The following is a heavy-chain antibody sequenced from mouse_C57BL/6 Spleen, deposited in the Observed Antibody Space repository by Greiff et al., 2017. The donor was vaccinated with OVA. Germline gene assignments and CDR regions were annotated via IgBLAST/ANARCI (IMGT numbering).Heavy chain of an antibody. CDR3: ASGGYDYDPWFAY. V-gene: IGHV1-26*01. D-gene: IGHD2-4*01. CDR2: INPNNGGT. CDR1: GYTFTDYY. J-gene: IGHJ3*01. Sequence: EVQLQQSGPELVKPGASVKISCKASGYTFTDYYMNWVKQSHGKSLEWIGDINPNNGGTSYNQKFKGKATLTVDKSSSTAYMELRSLTSEDSAVYYCASGGYDYDPWFAYWGKGTLVTVSA.